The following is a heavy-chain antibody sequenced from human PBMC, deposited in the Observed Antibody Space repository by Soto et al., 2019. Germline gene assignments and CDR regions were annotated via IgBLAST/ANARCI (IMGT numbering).Heavy chain of an antibody. Sequence: SETLSLTCAVYGASFSGYSWSWIRQAPGKGLEWLGEINPSGSTVYNPSLKSRVSMSIDTSKNQVSLNLNSVTAADTAVYYCARSRVLEGAYYYYYMDVWGKGTSVTVSS. CDR3: ARSRVLEGAYYYYYMDV. CDR2: INPSGST. J-gene: IGHJ6*03. D-gene: IGHD3-16*01. V-gene: IGHV4-34*01. CDR1: GASFSGYS.